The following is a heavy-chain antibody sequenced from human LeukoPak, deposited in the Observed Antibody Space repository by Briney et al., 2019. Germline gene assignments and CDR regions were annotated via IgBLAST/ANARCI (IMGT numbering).Heavy chain of an antibody. D-gene: IGHD1-26*01. CDR3: ARGLGSPVGRNY. CDR1: GYTFTSHD. CDR2: MNPNSGNT. J-gene: IGHJ4*02. Sequence: ASVKVSCKASGYTFTSHDINWVRQATGQGLEWMGWMNPNSGNTGYAQKFQGRVTMTRNTSISTAYMELSSLRSEDTAVYYCARGLGSPVGRNYWGQGTLVTVSS. V-gene: IGHV1-8*01.